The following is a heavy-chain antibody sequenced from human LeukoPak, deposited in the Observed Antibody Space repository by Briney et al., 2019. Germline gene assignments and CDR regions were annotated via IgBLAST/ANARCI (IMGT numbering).Heavy chain of an antibody. D-gene: IGHD1-1*01. CDR3: AREFRTTTWSYDAFDL. CDR1: GYTFTDYY. Sequence: GASVKVSCKASGYTFTDYYMHWVRQAPGQGLEWVGWMNPKSGGTNYAQRFQDRVTMSRDTSSNSSYMELRRLASDDTAVYYCAREFRTTTWSYDAFDLWGQGTMVIVSS. CDR2: MNPKSGGT. J-gene: IGHJ3*01. V-gene: IGHV1-2*02.